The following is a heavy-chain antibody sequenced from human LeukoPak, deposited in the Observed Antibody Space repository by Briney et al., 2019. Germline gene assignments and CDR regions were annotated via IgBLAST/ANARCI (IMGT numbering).Heavy chain of an antibody. CDR2: FDPEDGET. V-gene: IGHV1-24*01. J-gene: IGHJ6*02. CDR3: AREDPTSVYYYGMDV. CDR1: GYTLTELS. Sequence: ASVKVSCKVSGYTLTELSMHWVRQAPGKGLEWMGGFDPEDGETIYAQKFQGRVTMTRDTSTSTVYMELSSLRSEDTAVYYCAREDPTSVYYYGMDVWGQGTTVTVSS.